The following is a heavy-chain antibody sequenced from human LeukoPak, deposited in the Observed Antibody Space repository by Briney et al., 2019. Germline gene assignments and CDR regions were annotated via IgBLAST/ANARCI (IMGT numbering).Heavy chain of an antibody. D-gene: IGHD6-6*01. J-gene: IGHJ3*02. Sequence: PGGSLRLSCAASGFPFSAYWVHWVRQAPGKGLVWVSRINTDGTYTSYADSVKGRFTISRDNAQNTLFLQMTSLRVEDTAVYYCAREYSSSSGRAFDIWGQGTMVTVSS. CDR2: INTDGTYT. CDR1: GFPFSAYW. V-gene: IGHV3-74*01. CDR3: AREYSSSSGRAFDI.